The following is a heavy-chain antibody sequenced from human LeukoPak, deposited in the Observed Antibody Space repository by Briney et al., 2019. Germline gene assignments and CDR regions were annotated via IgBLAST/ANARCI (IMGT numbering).Heavy chain of an antibody. Sequence: GRSLRLSCAASGFTFDDYAMHWVRQAPGKGLEWVSGISWNSGSIGYADSVKGRFTISRDNAKNSLYLQMNSLRAEDTALYYCAKDAEAVASYFDYWSQGTLVTVSS. V-gene: IGHV3-9*01. CDR1: GFTFDDYA. J-gene: IGHJ4*02. D-gene: IGHD6-19*01. CDR3: AKDAEAVASYFDY. CDR2: ISWNSGSI.